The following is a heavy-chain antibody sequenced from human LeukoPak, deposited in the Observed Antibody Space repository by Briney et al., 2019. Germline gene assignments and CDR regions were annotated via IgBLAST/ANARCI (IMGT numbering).Heavy chain of an antibody. V-gene: IGHV1-2*02. D-gene: IGHD3-22*01. Sequence: ASVKVSCKTSGYTFSDYYIHWIRQAPGQGLEWVGWINPNSGGTNYAQKFQGRVTMTRDTSISTAYMELSRLRSDDTAVYYCARETHLPYDRGAFDIWGQGTMVTVSS. J-gene: IGHJ3*02. CDR2: INPNSGGT. CDR3: ARETHLPYDRGAFDI. CDR1: GYTFSDYY.